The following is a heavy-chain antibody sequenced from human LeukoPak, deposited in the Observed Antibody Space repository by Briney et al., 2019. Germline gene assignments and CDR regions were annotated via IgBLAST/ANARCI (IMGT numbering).Heavy chain of an antibody. CDR3: AKTPLARIAVAGTSNGGFDY. CDR1: RFTFNSYW. V-gene: IGHV3-7*01. J-gene: IGHJ4*02. D-gene: IGHD6-19*01. Sequence: GGSLRLSCAASRFTFNSYWMNWVRQAPGKGLEWVAIIKYDGSVKYYVDSVRGRFTISRDNARNSLYLQMHSLRAEDTAVYYCAKTPLARIAVAGTSNGGFDYWGQGTLVTVSS. CDR2: IKYDGSVK.